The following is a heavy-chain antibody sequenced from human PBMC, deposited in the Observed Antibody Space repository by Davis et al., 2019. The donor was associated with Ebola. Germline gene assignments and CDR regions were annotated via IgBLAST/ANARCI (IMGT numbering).Heavy chain of an antibody. D-gene: IGHD1-26*01. J-gene: IGHJ6*02. CDR1: RFTFSSYA. CDR3: ARDRVTVGATGPNYYGMDV. CDR2: IRGSGGST. Sequence: GESLKISCAASRFTFSSYAMSWVRQAPGKGLEWVSAIRGSGGSTYYADSVKARFTISRDNSKNTLYLQMNSLRAEDTAVYYCARDRVTVGATGPNYYGMDVWGQGTTVTVSS. V-gene: IGHV3-23*01.